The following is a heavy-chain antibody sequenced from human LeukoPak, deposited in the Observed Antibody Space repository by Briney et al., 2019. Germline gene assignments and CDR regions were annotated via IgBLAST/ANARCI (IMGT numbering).Heavy chain of an antibody. J-gene: IGHJ4*02. CDR1: GFTFSNAW. CDR3: TTDPDVVVVVTVNFDY. D-gene: IGHD2-15*01. V-gene: IGHV3-15*07. CDR2: IKSKTDGGTT. Sequence: PGGSLRLSCAASGFTFSNAWMNWVRQAPGRGLEWVGRIKSKTDGGTTDYAAPVKGRFTISRDDSKNILYLQVNSLKTEDTAVYYCTTDPDVVVVVTVNFDYWGQGTLVTVSS.